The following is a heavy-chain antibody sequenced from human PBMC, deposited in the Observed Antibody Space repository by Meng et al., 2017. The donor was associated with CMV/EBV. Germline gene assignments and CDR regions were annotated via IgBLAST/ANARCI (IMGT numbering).Heavy chain of an antibody. D-gene: IGHD3-3*01. Sequence: GSLRLSCAVYGGSFSGYYWSWIRQPPGKGLEWIGEINHSGSTDYNPSLKGRVTISVDTSKNQFSLKLSSVTTADTAVYYCARGESYYDFWSGSSNWFDPWGQGTLVTVSS. J-gene: IGHJ5*02. CDR3: ARGESYYDFWSGSSNWFDP. CDR2: INHSGST. V-gene: IGHV4-34*01. CDR1: GGSFSGYY.